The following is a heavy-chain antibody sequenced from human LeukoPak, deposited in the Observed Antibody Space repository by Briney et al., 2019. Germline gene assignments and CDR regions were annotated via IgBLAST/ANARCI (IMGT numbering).Heavy chain of an antibody. D-gene: IGHD5-18*01. CDR3: ARGGGYSYGIMDV. CDR1: GYTLTSYD. CDR2: MNPNSGNT. V-gene: IGHV1-8*02. Sequence: GAAVKVSCKASGYTLTSYDINWVRQAIGRRREGVGWMNPNSGNTGYAQKFQGRINITRNTSLSTAYMELSSLRSEDTAVYYCARGGGYSYGIMDVWGKGTTVTVS. J-gene: IGHJ6*03.